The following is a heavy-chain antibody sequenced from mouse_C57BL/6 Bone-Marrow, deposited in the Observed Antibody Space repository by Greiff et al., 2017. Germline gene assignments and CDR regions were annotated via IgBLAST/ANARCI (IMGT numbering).Heavy chain of an antibody. J-gene: IGHJ4*01. V-gene: IGHV14-4*01. CDR1: GFNIKDDY. CDR2: IDPENGDT. D-gene: IGHD1-1*01. Sequence: EVMLVESGAELVRPGASVKLSCTASGFNIKDDYMHWVKQRPEQGLEWIGWIDPENGDTEYASKFQGKATITADTSSNTAYLQLSSLTSEDTAVYYCTQFITTVVPYYYAMDYWGQGTSVTVSS. CDR3: TQFITTVVPYYYAMDY.